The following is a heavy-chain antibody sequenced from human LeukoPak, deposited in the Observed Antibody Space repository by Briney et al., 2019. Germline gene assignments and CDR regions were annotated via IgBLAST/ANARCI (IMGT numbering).Heavy chain of an antibody. J-gene: IGHJ6*03. CDR2: IIPIFGTA. V-gene: IGHV1-69*13. Sequence: SVKVSCKASGGTFSSYAISWVRQAPGRGLEWMGGIIPIFGTANYAQKFQGRVTITADESTSTAYMELSSLRSEDTAVYYCARGPTPYYYYYMDVWGKETTVTVSS. CDR3: ARGPTPYYYYYMDV. CDR1: GGTFSSYA.